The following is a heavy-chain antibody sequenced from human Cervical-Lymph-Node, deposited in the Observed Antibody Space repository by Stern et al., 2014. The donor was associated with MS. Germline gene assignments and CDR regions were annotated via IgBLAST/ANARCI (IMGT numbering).Heavy chain of an antibody. V-gene: IGHV1-58*03. CDR3: AAVSTWGP. D-gene: IGHD3-16*01. Sequence: QLVQSGPEMKKPGTSVNVSCKASGFTFTSSTVQWVRQARGQRLEWIGWIVVGTGKANYAQKFQGRVSISRDLSTDPAYMELSSLRSDDTAIYYCAAVSTWGPWGQGTPVTVSS. CDR2: IVVGTGKA. J-gene: IGHJ4*02. CDR1: GFTFTSST.